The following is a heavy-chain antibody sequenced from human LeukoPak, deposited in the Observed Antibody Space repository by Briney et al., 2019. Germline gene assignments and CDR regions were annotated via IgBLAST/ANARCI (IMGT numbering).Heavy chain of an antibody. CDR2: INHSGST. V-gene: IGHV4-34*01. CDR3: ARGKYEVSTYDY. J-gene: IGHJ4*02. CDR1: GGSFSGYY. D-gene: IGHD3-3*02. Sequence: SETLSLTCAVYGGSFSGYYWSWIRQPPVKGLEWIGEINHSGSTNYNPSLKSRVTISVDTSKNQFSLKLSSVTAADTAVYYCARGKYEVSTYDYWGQGTLVTVSS.